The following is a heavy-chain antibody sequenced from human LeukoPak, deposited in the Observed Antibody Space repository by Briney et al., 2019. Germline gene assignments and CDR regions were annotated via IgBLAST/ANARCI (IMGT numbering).Heavy chain of an antibody. CDR1: GFTFSSYW. CDR3: VKDSPPRYSGSPPAY. D-gene: IGHD1-26*01. Sequence: GGSLRLSCAASGFTFSSYWMSWVRQAPGKGLEWVANINKDGGEKYYVDSVKGRFTISRDNAKNSLYLQMNSLRADDTAVYYCVKDSPPRYSGSPPAYWGQGTLVTVSS. CDR2: INKDGGEK. J-gene: IGHJ4*02. V-gene: IGHV3-7*03.